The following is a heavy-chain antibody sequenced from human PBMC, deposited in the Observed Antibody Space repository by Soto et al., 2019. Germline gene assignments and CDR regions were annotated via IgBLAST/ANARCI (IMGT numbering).Heavy chain of an antibody. D-gene: IGHD2-2*01. CDR1: GGSVSSGDYY. CDR3: ARDHVVSAVTSHY. Sequence: SETLSLICTVSGGSVSSGDYYWSWIGQPPGKGLEWIGYIYYSGRTNYNPSLKSRVTISLDTSKNQFSLELTSVTAADTAMYYCARDHVVSAVTSHYRCQGTLVPLSS. J-gene: IGHJ4*02. CDR2: IYYSGRT. V-gene: IGHV4-61*08.